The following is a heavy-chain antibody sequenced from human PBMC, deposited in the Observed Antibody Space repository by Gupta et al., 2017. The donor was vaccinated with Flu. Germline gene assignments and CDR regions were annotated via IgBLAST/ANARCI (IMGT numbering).Heavy chain of an antibody. CDR3: VREERGGHFDH. CDR2: LFPSDGAT. V-gene: IGHV1-46*01. J-gene: IGHJ4*02. CDR1: GYTFTNFY. D-gene: IGHD3-16*01. Sequence: QVQLVQSGAEMKKPGASVKLSCKASGYTFTNFYLHWVRQAPGQGLEGLGILFPSDGATNYPQRFRGRVTMTRDTSTRTVYRELSSLSSEDTAMYYCVREERGGHFDHWGQGTLVTVSS.